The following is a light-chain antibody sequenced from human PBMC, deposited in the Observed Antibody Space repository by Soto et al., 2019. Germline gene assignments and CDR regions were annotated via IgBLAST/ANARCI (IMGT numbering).Light chain of an antibody. CDR2: AAS. CDR3: LQHSIYPLT. CDR1: QGIRNA. Sequence: DIQMTQSPSSLSASVGDRVTITCRASQGIRNAFGWYQQKPGKAPKRLIYAASSLRSGVPSRFSGSGSGAEFTLTISSLQPEYFATYYCLQHSIYPLTFGQGTKVDIK. J-gene: IGKJ1*01. V-gene: IGKV1-17*01.